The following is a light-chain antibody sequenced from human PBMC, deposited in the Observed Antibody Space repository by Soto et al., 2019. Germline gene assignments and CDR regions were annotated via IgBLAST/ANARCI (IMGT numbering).Light chain of an antibody. CDR2: DNN. CDR1: SSNIGNNY. V-gene: IGLV1-51*01. J-gene: IGLJ1*01. Sequence: QSVLTQPPSVSAAPGQKVTISCSGSSSNIGNNYVSWYQQPPGTAPKLLIYDNNKRPSGIPDRFSGSKSGTSATLGITGLQTGDEADYYCGTWDSSLSAGKVFGTGTKLTVL. CDR3: GTWDSSLSAGKV.